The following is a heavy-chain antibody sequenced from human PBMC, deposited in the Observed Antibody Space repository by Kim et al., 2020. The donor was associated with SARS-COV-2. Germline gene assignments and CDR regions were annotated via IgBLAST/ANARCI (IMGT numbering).Heavy chain of an antibody. J-gene: IGHJ4*02. Sequence: SSKGRFPISRDNSKNTMYLQMSSQRAEDTAIYYCAPRPPHSVVVIAPFDYWGQGTLVTVSA. D-gene: IGHD2-21*01. CDR3: APRPPHSVVVIAPFDY. V-gene: IGHV3-23*01.